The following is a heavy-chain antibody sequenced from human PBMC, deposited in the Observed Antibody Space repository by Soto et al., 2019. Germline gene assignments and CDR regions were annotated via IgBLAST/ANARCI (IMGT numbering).Heavy chain of an antibody. CDR3: ARESEYGDYVRGFDI. D-gene: IGHD4-17*01. CDR2: LYIGGYT. Sequence: EVQVVESGGGLIQPGGSLRLSCAASGFTVRSNYMSWVRQAPGKGPEWVSVLYIGGYTYYADSVKGRFTISRDNSKNTLYLQMDRLRAEDTAVYYCARESEYGDYVRGFDIWGQGTMVTVSS. J-gene: IGHJ3*02. V-gene: IGHV3-53*01. CDR1: GFTVRSNY.